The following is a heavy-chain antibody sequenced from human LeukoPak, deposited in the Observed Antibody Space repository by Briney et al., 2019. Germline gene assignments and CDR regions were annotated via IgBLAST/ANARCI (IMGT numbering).Heavy chain of an antibody. D-gene: IGHD3-10*01. CDR1: GFTFSSAW. Sequence: PGGSLRLSCAASASGFTFSSAWMSWVRQAPGKGLEWVGRIKSKIDGGTTDYAAPVIGRSTISRDDSKNTLHLQMDSLKTEDTGVYYCATPPHAVRGVSWGQGTLVTVSS. CDR2: IKSKIDGGTT. J-gene: IGHJ5*02. CDR3: ATPPHAVRGVS. V-gene: IGHV3-15*01.